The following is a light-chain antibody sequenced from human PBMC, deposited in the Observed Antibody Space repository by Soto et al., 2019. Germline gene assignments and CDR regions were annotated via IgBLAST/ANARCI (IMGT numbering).Light chain of an antibody. CDR3: QQYGTSPIT. CDR2: GAS. J-gene: IGKJ5*01. Sequence: ENVLTQSPGTLSLSPGERATLSCRASQTVISYVTWYQQRPGQAPRLLIYGASKRATGLPERFSGSGSGTDFTLTISRLAPEDFALYYCQQYGTSPITFGQGTRLEIK. CDR1: QTVISY. V-gene: IGKV3-20*01.